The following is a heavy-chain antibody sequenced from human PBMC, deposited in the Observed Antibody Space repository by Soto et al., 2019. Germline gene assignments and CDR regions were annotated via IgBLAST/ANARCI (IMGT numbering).Heavy chain of an antibody. D-gene: IGHD3-10*01. V-gene: IGHV4-31*03. Sequence: QVQLQESGPGLVKPSQTLSLTCTVSGGSISSGGYYWSWIRQHPGKGLEWIGYIYYSGSTYYNPSLKSRVTISVDTSKHQFSLKLSSVTAADTAVYYCARGVYGENWFDPWGQGTLVTVSS. J-gene: IGHJ5*02. CDR2: IYYSGST. CDR3: ARGVYGENWFDP. CDR1: GGSISSGGYY.